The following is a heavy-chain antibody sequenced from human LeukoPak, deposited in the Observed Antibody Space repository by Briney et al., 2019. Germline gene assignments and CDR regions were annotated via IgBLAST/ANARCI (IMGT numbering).Heavy chain of an antibody. D-gene: IGHD6-19*01. CDR1: GYTFTGYH. J-gene: IGHJ4*02. V-gene: IGHV1-2*02. Sequence: GASVKVSCKASGYTFTGYHIHWVRQAPGQGLEWMGWINPDSGGTNYAQKFQGRVTLTRDTSITTAYMQLSRLGSVDSAVYYCARDVGYRSGWHWENWGQGTLVTVSS. CDR2: INPDSGGT. CDR3: ARDVGYRSGWHWEN.